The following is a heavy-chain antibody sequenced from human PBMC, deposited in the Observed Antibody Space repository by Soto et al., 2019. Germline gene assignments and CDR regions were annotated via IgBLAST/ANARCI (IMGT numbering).Heavy chain of an antibody. Sequence: SETLSLTCTVSGGSISSGDYYWSWIRQPPGKGLEWIGYIYYSGSTNYNPSLKSRVTISVDTSKNQFSLKLSSVTAADTAVYYCARGARYWYYXSGSYYKSAYYYYGMDVWGQGTTVTVSS. V-gene: IGHV4-61*08. D-gene: IGHD3-10*01. CDR1: GGSISSGDYY. J-gene: IGHJ6*02. CDR2: IYYSGST. CDR3: ARGARYWYYXSGSYYKSAYYYYGMDV.